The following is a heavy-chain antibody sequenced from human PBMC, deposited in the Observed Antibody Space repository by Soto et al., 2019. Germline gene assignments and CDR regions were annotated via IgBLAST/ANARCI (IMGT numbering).Heavy chain of an antibody. CDR2: IYNSGDA. D-gene: IGHD2-2*01. CDR3: ASLGYCSSTSCYPPYYGMDV. V-gene: IGHV4-31*03. J-gene: IGHJ6*02. CDR1: GGSVSDGGFS. Sequence: PSETLSLTCTVSGGSVSDGGFSWCWIRQHPGKGLEWIGYIYNSGDADYNPSLKSRVTISIGTSKNQFSLKLSSVTAADTAVYYCASLGYCSSTSCYPPYYGMDVWGQGTTVTVSS.